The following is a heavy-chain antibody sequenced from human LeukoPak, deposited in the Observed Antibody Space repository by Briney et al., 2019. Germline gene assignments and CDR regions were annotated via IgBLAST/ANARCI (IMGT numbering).Heavy chain of an antibody. CDR3: ARDDGYYDSSGYYPGAFDI. V-gene: IGHV1-46*01. Sequence: ASVKVSCKASGYTFTSYGISWVRQAPGQGLEWMGIINPSGGSTSYAQKFQGRVTMTRDTSTSTVYMELSSLRSEDTAVYYCARDDGYYDSSGYYPGAFDIWGQGTMVTVSS. D-gene: IGHD3-22*01. CDR2: INPSGGST. CDR1: GYTFTSYG. J-gene: IGHJ3*02.